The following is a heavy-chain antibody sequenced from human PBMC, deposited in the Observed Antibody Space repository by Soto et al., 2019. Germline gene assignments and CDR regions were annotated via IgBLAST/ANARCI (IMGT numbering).Heavy chain of an antibody. V-gene: IGHV3-23*04. CDR2: VTANGGST. Sequence: EVQLVESGGGLVQPGGSLRLSCAASGFTFTRYSMNWVRQAPVKGLEWVSAVTANGGSTYSADSVKGRFTISRDYSTNTLFLQMNSLRAEDTAVYYCASLGVGDWANYYYYYGMDVWGQGTTVTVSS. D-gene: IGHD2-21*02. J-gene: IGHJ6*02. CDR1: GFTFTRYS. CDR3: ASLGVGDWANYYYYYGMDV.